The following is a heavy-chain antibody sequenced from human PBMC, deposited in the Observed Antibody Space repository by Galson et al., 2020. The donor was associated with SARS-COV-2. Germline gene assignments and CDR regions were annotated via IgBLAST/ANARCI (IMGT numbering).Heavy chain of an antibody. CDR1: GYTFTGYY. J-gene: IGHJ4*02. CDR2: ISPNSGGT. Sequence: ASVKVSCKASGYTFTGYYLHWVRQAPGQGLEWMGWISPNSGGTNYAQKFQGRVTMTRDTSISTAYMELSSLRSDDTAVYYCARERATVTTFEYWGQGTLVTVSS. V-gene: IGHV1-2*02. CDR3: ARERATVTTFEY. D-gene: IGHD4-17*01.